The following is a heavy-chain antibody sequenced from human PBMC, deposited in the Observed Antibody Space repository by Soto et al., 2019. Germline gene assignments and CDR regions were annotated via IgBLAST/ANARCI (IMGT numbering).Heavy chain of an antibody. CDR3: AIVRGLGYCSGGSCYRNYYYYGMDV. J-gene: IGHJ6*02. D-gene: IGHD2-15*01. V-gene: IGHV4-59*01. CDR1: AGSISSYY. CDR2: IYYSGST. Sequence: SETLSLTCTPSAGSISSYYWRWIRQPPGKGLEWIGYIYYSGSTNYNPSLKSRVTISVDTSKNQFSLKLSSVTAADTAVYYCAIVRGLGYCSGGSCYRNYYYYGMDVWCQGTTVTVSS.